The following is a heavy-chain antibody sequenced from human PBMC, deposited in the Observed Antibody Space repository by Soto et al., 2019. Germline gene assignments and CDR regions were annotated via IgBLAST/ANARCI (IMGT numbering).Heavy chain of an antibody. CDR1: RYTFTSYG. D-gene: IGHD3-10*01. Sequence: GVSAEVSCKASRYTFTSYGISWVRQAPGQGLEWMGWISAYNGNTNYAQKLQGRVTMTTDTSTSTAYMELRSLRSDDTAVYYCARIRAPWFCAFDIWRQGTMVTVSS. CDR3: ARIRAPWFCAFDI. J-gene: IGHJ3*02. CDR2: ISAYNGNT. V-gene: IGHV1-18*01.